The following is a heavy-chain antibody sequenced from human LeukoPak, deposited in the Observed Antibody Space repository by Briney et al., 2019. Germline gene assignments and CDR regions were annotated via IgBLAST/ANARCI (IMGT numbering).Heavy chain of an antibody. CDR3: ARRGRRYCSGGSCRPAEFDY. Sequence: ASVKVSCKASGYTFTGYYMHWVRQAPGRGLEWMGWINPNSGGTNYAQKFQGRVTMTRDTSISTAYMELSRLRSDDTAVYYCARRGRRYCSGGSCRPAEFDYWGQGTLVTVSS. V-gene: IGHV1-2*02. J-gene: IGHJ4*02. CDR2: INPNSGGT. D-gene: IGHD2-15*01. CDR1: GYTFTGYY.